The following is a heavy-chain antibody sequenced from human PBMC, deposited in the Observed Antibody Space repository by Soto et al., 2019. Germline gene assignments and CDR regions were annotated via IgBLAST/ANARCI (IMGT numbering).Heavy chain of an antibody. Sequence: SETLSLTCIVSGGSISSSSYYWGWIRQPPGKGLEWIGSIYYSGSTYYNPSLKSRVTISVDTSKNQFSLKLSSVTAADTAVFYCAIHRARNCRDPWGQGTRVTFS. CDR2: IYYSGST. CDR1: GGSISSSSYY. V-gene: IGHV4-39*01. D-gene: IGHD1-20*01. J-gene: IGHJ5*02. CDR3: AIHRARNCRDP.